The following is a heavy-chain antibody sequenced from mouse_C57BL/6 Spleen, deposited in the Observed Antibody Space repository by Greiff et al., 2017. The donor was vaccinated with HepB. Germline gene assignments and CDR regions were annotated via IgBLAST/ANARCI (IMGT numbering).Heavy chain of an antibody. V-gene: IGHV5-6*01. J-gene: IGHJ3*01. CDR2: ISSGGSYT. D-gene: IGHD2-3*01. CDR1: GFTFSSYG. CDR3: AREGYDGYPLFAY. Sequence: EVMLVESGGDLVKPGGSLKLSCAASGFTFSSYGMSWVRQTPDKRLEWVATISSGGSYTYYPDSVKGRFTISRDNAKNTLYLQMSSLKSEDTAMYYCAREGYDGYPLFAYWGQVTLVTVSA.